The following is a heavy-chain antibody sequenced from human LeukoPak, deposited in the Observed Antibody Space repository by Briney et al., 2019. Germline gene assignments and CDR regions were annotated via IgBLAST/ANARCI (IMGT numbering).Heavy chain of an antibody. V-gene: IGHV4-30-4*08. CDR1: GGSISSGDYY. Sequence: SETLSLTCTVSGGSISSGDYYWSWIRQPPGKGLEWIGYIYYSGSTYYNPSLKSRVTISVDTSKNQFSLKLSSVTAADTAVYYCVRASALRWGLYWGQGTLVTVSS. CDR3: VRASALRWGLY. J-gene: IGHJ4*02. CDR2: IYYSGST. D-gene: IGHD4-23*01.